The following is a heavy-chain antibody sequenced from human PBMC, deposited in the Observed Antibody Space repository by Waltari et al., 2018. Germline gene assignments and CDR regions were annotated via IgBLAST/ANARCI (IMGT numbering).Heavy chain of an antibody. J-gene: IGHJ4*02. D-gene: IGHD6-13*01. CDR2: IYYSGRT. V-gene: IGHV4-59*01. CDR3: ASYLCNRQLVRMGPCGDFDY. Sequence: QVQLQESGPGLVKPSETLSLTCTVSGGSISSYYWSWLRQPPGTGLEWIGYIYYSGRTNYNPSLKSRVTRSVDTSKNQFSLKLSSVTAADTAVYYCASYLCNRQLVRMGPCGDFDYWGQGTLVTVSS. CDR1: GGSISSYY.